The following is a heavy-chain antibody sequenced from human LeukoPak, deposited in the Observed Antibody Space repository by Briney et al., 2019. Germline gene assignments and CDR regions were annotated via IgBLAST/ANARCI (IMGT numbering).Heavy chain of an antibody. V-gene: IGHV3-23*01. J-gene: IGHJ4*02. CDR3: AKAGNLLRFLEWLTHFDY. Sequence: GGSLRLSCAASGFTFSSYAMSWVRQAPGKGLEWVSAISGSGGSTYYADSVKGRFTISGDNSKNTLYLQMNSLRAEDTAVYYCAKAGNLLRFLEWLTHFDYWGQGTLVTVSS. CDR2: ISGSGGST. CDR1: GFTFSSYA. D-gene: IGHD3-3*01.